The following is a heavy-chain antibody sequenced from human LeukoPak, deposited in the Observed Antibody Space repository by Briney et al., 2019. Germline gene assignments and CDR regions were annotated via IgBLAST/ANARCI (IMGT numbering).Heavy chain of an antibody. V-gene: IGHV4-59*08. CDR3: AGHHPRNTVDF. CDR1: GGSISSYQ. J-gene: IGHJ4*02. Sequence: PSETLSLTCTVSGGSISSYQWSWIRQPPGKGLEWIGYISYSGFTNYNPSLKSRVTISLDTSKNQFPLKLTSVTAADTAVYYCAGHHPRNTVDFWGQGTLVTVSS. D-gene: IGHD2-8*02. CDR2: ISYSGFT.